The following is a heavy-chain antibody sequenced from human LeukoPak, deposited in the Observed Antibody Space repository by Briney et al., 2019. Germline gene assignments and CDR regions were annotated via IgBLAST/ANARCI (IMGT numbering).Heavy chain of an antibody. D-gene: IGHD3-10*01. V-gene: IGHV3-23*01. CDR3: ARCLTMVRGDYYYMDV. CDR1: AFNVSTYA. Sequence: GGSLRLSCAASAFNVSTYAMSWVRRAPGKGLEWVSSITGSSDTTYYPDSVKGRFTVSRDNSKNSLYLQMNSLRAEDTAVYYCARCLTMVRGDYYYMDVWGKGTTVTVSS. CDR2: ITGSSDTT. J-gene: IGHJ6*03.